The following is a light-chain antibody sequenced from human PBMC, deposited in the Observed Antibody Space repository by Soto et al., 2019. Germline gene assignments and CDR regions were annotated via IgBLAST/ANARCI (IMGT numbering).Light chain of an antibody. CDR2: GAS. V-gene: IGKV3-20*01. CDR1: QSLRSSY. J-gene: IGKJ2*01. CDR3: QQHGTSPST. Sequence: EVVLTQSPNTLSLSPGERATLSCWASQSLRSSYLAWYQRKPGQAPRLLMFGASRRATGIPDRFNGSGSGTDFILTISRLEPEDVAVYYCQQHGTSPSTFGQGTVLEIK.